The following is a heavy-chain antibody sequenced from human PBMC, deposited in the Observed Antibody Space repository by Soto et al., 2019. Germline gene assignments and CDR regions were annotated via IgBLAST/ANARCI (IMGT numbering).Heavy chain of an antibody. CDR1: GFTFSDYY. CDR3: ARGHITIFGVADKRAFDI. CDR2: ISSSSSTI. V-gene: IGHV3-11*04. Sequence: PGGSLRLSCAASGFTFSDYYMTWIRQGPGKGLEWVSYISSSSSTIYYADSVKGRFTISRDNAKNSLYLQMNSLRDEDTAVYYCARGHITIFGVADKRAFDIWGQGTMVTVSS. J-gene: IGHJ3*02. D-gene: IGHD3-3*01.